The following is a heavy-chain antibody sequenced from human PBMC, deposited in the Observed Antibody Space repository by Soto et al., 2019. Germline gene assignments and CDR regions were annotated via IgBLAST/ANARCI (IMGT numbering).Heavy chain of an antibody. J-gene: IGHJ4*01. Sequence: VQLVESGGGLVKPGGSLRLSCAASGFTFTRYSMNWVRQAPGKGLEWVSSISSTTNYIYYGDSMKGRFTISRDNAKNSLDLEMDSLRAEDTAVYFCARETEELTANFDYWGHGALCTVSS. D-gene: IGHD1-7*01. CDR1: GFTFTRYS. CDR2: ISSTTNYI. V-gene: IGHV3-21*06. CDR3: ARETEELTANFDY.